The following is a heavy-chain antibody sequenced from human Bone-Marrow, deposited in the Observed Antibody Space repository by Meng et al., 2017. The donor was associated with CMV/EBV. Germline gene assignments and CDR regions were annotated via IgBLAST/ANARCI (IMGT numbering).Heavy chain of an antibody. CDR2: INHSGST. D-gene: IGHD3-3*01. J-gene: IGHJ5*02. CDR1: GGSFSGYY. CDR3: ARVPRITARVEWLRRGTNWFDP. Sequence: SETLSLTCAVYGGSFSGYYWSWIRQPPGKGLEWIGEINHSGSTNYNPSLKSRVTISVDTSKNQFSLKLSSVTAADTAVYYCARVPRITARVEWLRRGTNWFDPWGQGTRVTVSS. V-gene: IGHV4-34*01.